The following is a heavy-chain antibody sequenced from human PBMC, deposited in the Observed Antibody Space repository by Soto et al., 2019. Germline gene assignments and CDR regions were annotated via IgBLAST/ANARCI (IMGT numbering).Heavy chain of an antibody. V-gene: IGHV3-23*01. Sequence: PGGSLRLSCAASGFTFSSYAMSWVRQAPGKGLEWVSAISGSGGSTYFADSVKGRFTISRDNSKNTLYLQMNSLRAADTAGYYWAKEGRVIVVVPAAMPFRHDVLDIWGQGTMVTVSS. D-gene: IGHD2-2*01. J-gene: IGHJ3*02. CDR1: GFTFSSYA. CDR3: AKEGRVIVVVPAAMPFRHDVLDI. CDR2: ISGSGGST.